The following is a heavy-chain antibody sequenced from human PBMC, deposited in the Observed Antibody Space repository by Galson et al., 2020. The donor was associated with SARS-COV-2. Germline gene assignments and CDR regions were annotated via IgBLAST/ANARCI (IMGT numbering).Heavy chain of an antibody. V-gene: IGHV3-33*01. Sequence: GGSLRFSFGFSFSASGIHWVRQAPGMGLEWVAVIWYGGSFIYYADAVRGRFTVSRDDSTNTVHLEMNRLRADDTARYYCARGSGLFSPPAHYYDTSVYVAEDVQDWGLDTLVTVSS. CDR3: ARGSGLFSPPAHYYDTSVYVAEDVQD. D-gene: IGHD3-22*01. CDR1: FSFSASG. J-gene: IGHJ1*01. CDR2: IWYGGSFI.